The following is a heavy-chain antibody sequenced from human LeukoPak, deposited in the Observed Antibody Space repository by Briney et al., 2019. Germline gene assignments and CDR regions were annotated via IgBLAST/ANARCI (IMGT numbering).Heavy chain of an antibody. J-gene: IGHJ5*02. V-gene: IGHV3-23*01. CDR3: AKHDPRRVVITNWFDP. CDR2: ISGSGGIT. Sequence: GGSLRLSCTASGFTFSSYAMMWVRQAPGKGLEWVSAISGSGGITYYADSVKGRFTISRGNSKNTLYLQMNSLRAEDTAVYYCAKHDPRRVVITNWFDPWGQGTLVTVSS. CDR1: GFTFSSYA. D-gene: IGHD3-22*01.